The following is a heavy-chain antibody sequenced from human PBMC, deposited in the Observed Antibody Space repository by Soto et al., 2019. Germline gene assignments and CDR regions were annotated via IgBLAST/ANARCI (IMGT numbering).Heavy chain of an antibody. V-gene: IGHV3-23*01. CDR1: GFTFSSYA. CDR2: ISGSGGSK. D-gene: IGHD3-22*01. Sequence: EVQLLESGGGLVQPGGSLRLSCAASGFTFSSYAMSWVRQAPGKGLEWVSAISGSGGSKYYADSVKGRFTISRDNSKNPLYLQMNSVGAEDTAVYYCAKPSRYYYDSSGYYFDYWGQGTLVTVSS. CDR3: AKPSRYYYDSSGYYFDY. J-gene: IGHJ4*02.